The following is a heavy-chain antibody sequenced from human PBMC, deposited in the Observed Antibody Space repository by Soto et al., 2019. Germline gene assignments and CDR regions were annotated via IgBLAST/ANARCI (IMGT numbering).Heavy chain of an antibody. CDR3: TVVTRWDKYRTRGYWFQP. CDR2: IKSRADGGTK. V-gene: IGHV3-15*01. J-gene: IGHJ5*02. CDR1: VFTFSHAW. Sequence: VGSLRLSCASSVFTFSHAWMSCVRHSPGKWLECVGRIKSRADGGTKDYGAPVRGRFTISRDDSENMLYLQMNSLKTEDTAVYYCTVVTRWDKYRTRGYWFQPLGPGTRVTVSS. D-gene: IGHD2-15*01.